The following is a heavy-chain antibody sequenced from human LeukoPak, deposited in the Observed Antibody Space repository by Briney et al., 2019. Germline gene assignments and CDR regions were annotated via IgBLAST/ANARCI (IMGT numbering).Heavy chain of an antibody. CDR3: ARADYVWGSYRYLVHYFDY. D-gene: IGHD3-16*02. J-gene: IGHJ4*02. V-gene: IGHV3-7*01. CDR2: IKQDGSEK. CDR1: GFTFSSYW. Sequence: GGSLRLSCAASGFTFSSYWMSWVRQAPGKGLEWVANIKQDGSEKYYVDSVKGRFTISRDNAKNSLYLQMNSPRAEDTAVYYCARADYVWGSYRYLVHYFDYWGQGTLVTVSS.